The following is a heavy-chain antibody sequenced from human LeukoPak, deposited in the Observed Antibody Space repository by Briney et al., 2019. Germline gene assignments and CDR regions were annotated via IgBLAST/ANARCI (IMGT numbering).Heavy chain of an antibody. V-gene: IGHV1-2*02. Sequence: ASVKVSCKASGYIFTDYYIHWVRQAPGQGLEWMGWINPKSGGTKHAQKFQGRVTMTRDTSISTAYMELSRLRFDDTAVYYCARDTSYSSGWYSGVFDIWGQATMVTVSS. D-gene: IGHD6-19*01. CDR2: INPKSGGT. J-gene: IGHJ3*02. CDR3: ARDTSYSSGWYSGVFDI. CDR1: GYIFTDYY.